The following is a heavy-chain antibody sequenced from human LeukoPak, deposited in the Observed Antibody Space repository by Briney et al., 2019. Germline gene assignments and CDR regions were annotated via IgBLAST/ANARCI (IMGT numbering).Heavy chain of an antibody. CDR1: GGSLSGHY. V-gene: IGHV4-59*11. J-gene: IGHJ4*02. CDR3: ARFSWGCSTASCYLTN. D-gene: IGHD2-2*01. Sequence: SETLSLTCTVGGGSLSGHYWGWIRQPPGKGLELVGHIYYTGTTFYNPSLTSRVTITLDTSRNQFSLRLTSVIAADTAVYYCARFSWGCSTASCYLTNWGQGALVTVSS. CDR2: IYYTGTT.